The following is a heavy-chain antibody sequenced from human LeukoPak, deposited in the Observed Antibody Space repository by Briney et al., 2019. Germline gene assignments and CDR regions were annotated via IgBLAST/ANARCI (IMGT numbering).Heavy chain of an antibody. CDR3: ARDLDSSWYNWFDP. CDR1: GFNFSSYG. J-gene: IGHJ5*02. Sequence: GGSLRLSCAASGFNFSSYGMSWVRQAPGRGLEWVSGISGSGGSTYYADSLKGRFTISRDNAKNSLYLQMNSLRAEDTAVYYCARDLDSSWYNWFDPWGQGTLVTVSS. V-gene: IGHV3-23*01. D-gene: IGHD6-13*01. CDR2: ISGSGGST.